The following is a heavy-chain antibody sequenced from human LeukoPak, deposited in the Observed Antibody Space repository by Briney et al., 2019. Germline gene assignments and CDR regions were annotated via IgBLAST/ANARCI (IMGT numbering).Heavy chain of an antibody. CDR3: ARHRRVTTQYPDWFDP. J-gene: IGHJ5*02. CDR2: IYYSGST. CDR1: GDSISSSRYY. V-gene: IGHV4-39*01. Sequence: PSETLSLTCTVSGDSISSSRYYWGWIRQPPGKGLEWIGSIYYSGSTYYNPSLKSRVTISVDTSKNQFSLKLSSVTAADTAVYYCARHRRVTTQYPDWFDPWGQGTLVTVSS. D-gene: IGHD4-17*01.